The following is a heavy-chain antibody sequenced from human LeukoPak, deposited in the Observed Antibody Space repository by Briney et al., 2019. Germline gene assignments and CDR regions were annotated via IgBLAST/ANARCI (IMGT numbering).Heavy chain of an antibody. D-gene: IGHD6-19*01. CDR3: ARAVMVAVAGGRFDY. V-gene: IGHV4-39*07. Sequence: SETLSLTCTVSSGSTSNGGYYWVWIRQPPGKGLEWIGSIYYSGTNYYNPSLTSRVTISVDTSNNQFSLKLTSVTAADTAVYYCARAVMVAVAGGRFDYWGQGTLVTVSS. CDR1: SGSTSNGGYY. CDR2: IYYSGTN. J-gene: IGHJ4*02.